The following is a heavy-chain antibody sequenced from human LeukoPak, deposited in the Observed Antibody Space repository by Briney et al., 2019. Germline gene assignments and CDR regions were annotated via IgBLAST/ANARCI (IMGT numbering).Heavy chain of an antibody. CDR2: IYTSGST. D-gene: IGHD2/OR15-2a*01. Sequence: PSETLSLTCTVSGGSISSYYWSWIRQPPGKGLEWIGYIYTSGSTNYNPSLKSRVTISVDTSKNQFSLKLSSVTAADTAVYYCARARRPFPYYMDVWGKGTTVTVSS. CDR1: GGSISSYY. J-gene: IGHJ6*03. V-gene: IGHV4-4*09. CDR3: ARARRPFPYYMDV.